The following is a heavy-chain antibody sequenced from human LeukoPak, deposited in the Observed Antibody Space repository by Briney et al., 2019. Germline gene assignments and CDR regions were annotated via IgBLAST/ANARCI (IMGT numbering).Heavy chain of an antibody. CDR3: ARVGSSGSQD. J-gene: IGHJ4*02. V-gene: IGHV1-2*02. CDR2: INPNSGGT. Sequence: ASVKVSCKASGYTFTGYYMHWVRQAPGQGLEWMGCINPNSGGTNYAQKFQGRVTMTRDTTISTVYMELSRLRSDDTAVYYCARVGSSGSQDWGQGTLVTVSS. D-gene: IGHD6-19*01. CDR1: GYTFTGYY.